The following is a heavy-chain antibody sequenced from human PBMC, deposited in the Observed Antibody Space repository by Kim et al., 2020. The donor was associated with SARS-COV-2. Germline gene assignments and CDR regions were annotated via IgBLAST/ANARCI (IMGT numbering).Heavy chain of an antibody. CDR1: GFTFSNAW. V-gene: IGHV3-15*01. CDR2: IKSKTDGGTT. CDR3: TTSPRDQLLWFGVGLSSLWQGLDHYYYGMDV. J-gene: IGHJ6*02. D-gene: IGHD3-10*01. Sequence: GGSLRLSCAASGFTFSNAWMSWVRQAPGKGLEWVGRIKSKTDGGTTDYAAPVKGRFTISRDDSKNTLYLQMNSLKTEDTAVYYCTTSPRDQLLWFGVGLSSLWQGLDHYYYGMDVWGQGTTVTVSS.